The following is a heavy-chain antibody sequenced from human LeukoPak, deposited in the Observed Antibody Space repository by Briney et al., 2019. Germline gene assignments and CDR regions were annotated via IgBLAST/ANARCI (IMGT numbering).Heavy chain of an antibody. CDR2: ISSSSSTI. J-gene: IGHJ6*02. CDR1: GFTFSSYS. Sequence: GGSLRLSCAASGFTFSSYSMNWVRQAPGKGLEWVSYISSSSSTIYYADSVKGRFTISRDNAKNSLYLQMNSLRAEDTAVYYCARSGTYGDYGYYGMDVWGQGTTATVSS. D-gene: IGHD4-17*01. CDR3: ARSGTYGDYGYYGMDV. V-gene: IGHV3-48*01.